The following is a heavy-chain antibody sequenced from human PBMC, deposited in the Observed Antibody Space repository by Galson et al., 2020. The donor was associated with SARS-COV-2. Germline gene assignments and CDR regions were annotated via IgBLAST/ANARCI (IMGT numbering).Heavy chain of an antibody. Sequence: SETLSLTCPVSGGSIRSGSYYWSWIRQPAGKGLEWIGHIHTSGSTNYNPSLKSRITISVDTSKNQFSLKLSSVTAADTAVYYCARGQKSYHYESSVYSAYYYLDVWGKGTTVTVSS. V-gene: IGHV4-61*09. D-gene: IGHD3-22*01. CDR3: ARGQKSYHYESSVYSAYYYLDV. CDR2: IHTSGST. CDR1: GGSIRSGSYY. J-gene: IGHJ6*03.